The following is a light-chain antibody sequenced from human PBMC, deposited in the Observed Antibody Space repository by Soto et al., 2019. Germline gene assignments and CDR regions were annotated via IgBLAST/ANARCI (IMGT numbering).Light chain of an antibody. V-gene: IGKV3-20*01. CDR3: QRYGSSPT. J-gene: IGKJ1*01. Sequence: EIVLTQSPGTLSLSPGEGATLSCRASQTISSRYLAWYQQKSGQAPRLLIYGASSRAAGIPDRFSGSGSGTDFTLTISRLEPEDFAVYYCQRYGSSPTFGQGTKVEV. CDR1: QTISSRY. CDR2: GAS.